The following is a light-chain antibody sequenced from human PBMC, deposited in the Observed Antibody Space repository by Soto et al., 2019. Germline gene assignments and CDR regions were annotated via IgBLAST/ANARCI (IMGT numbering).Light chain of an antibody. J-gene: IGKJ2*01. Sequence: DIQMTQSPSTLSASVGARVTITCRASQSISSWLAWYQQKPGKAPNLLIYDASSLESGVPSRFSGSGSGTEFTLPISSLQPDDFATYYCQQYNSYSRTFGQGTKLEIK. CDR1: QSISSW. CDR2: DAS. V-gene: IGKV1-5*01. CDR3: QQYNSYSRT.